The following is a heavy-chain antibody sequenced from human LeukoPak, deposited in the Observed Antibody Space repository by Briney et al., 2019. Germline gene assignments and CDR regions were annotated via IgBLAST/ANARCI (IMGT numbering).Heavy chain of an antibody. CDR3: ARGADRAISRYFDWPHYFDY. J-gene: IGHJ4*02. CDR2: IYYSGNT. V-gene: IGHV4-31*03. Sequence: PSETLSLTCTVSGGSISSGGYYWSWIRQHPGKGLEWIGYIYYSGNTYYTPSLKSRVTMSVDTSKNQFSLKLSSVTAADTAVYYCARGADRAISRYFDWPHYFDYWGQGTLVTVSS. CDR1: GGSISSGGYY. D-gene: IGHD3-9*01.